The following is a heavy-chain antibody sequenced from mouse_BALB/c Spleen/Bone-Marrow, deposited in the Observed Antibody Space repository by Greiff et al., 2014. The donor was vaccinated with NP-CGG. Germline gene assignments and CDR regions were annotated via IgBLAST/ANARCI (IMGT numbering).Heavy chain of an antibody. Sequence: LVKTGASVKISCKSSGYSFTGYYMHWVKQSHGKSLEWIGYISCYNGATSYNQKFKGKATFTVDTSSSTAYMQFNSLTPEDSAVYYCARLDWDGGFAYWGQGTLVTVSA. CDR1: GYSFTGYY. CDR3: ARLDWDGGFAY. J-gene: IGHJ3*01. CDR2: ISCYNGAT. D-gene: IGHD4-1*01. V-gene: IGHV1S34*01.